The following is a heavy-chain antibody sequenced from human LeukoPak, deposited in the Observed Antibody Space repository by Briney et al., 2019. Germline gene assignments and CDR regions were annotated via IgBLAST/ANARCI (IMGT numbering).Heavy chain of an antibody. CDR3: ARESEVTGGFDY. D-gene: IGHD7-27*01. CDR2: IIPIFGTA. Sequence: SVKVSCKASGGTFSSYAISWVRQAPGQGLEWMGGIIPIFGTANYAQKFQGRVTITADKSTSTAYMELSSLRSEDTAVYYCARESEVTGGFDYWGQGTLVTVSS. V-gene: IGHV1-69*06. CDR1: GGTFSSYA. J-gene: IGHJ4*02.